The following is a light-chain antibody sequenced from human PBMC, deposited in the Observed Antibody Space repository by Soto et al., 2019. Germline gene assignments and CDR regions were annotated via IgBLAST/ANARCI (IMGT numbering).Light chain of an antibody. CDR3: QQYDNLLT. J-gene: IGKJ4*01. CDR2: DAS. V-gene: IGKV1-33*01. CDR1: QDISNY. Sequence: DIQMTQSRSSLSASVGDRVTISFRASQDISNYLNWYQQKPGKAPKLLIYDASNLETGVPSRFSGSGSGTDFTFTISSLQPEDIATYYCQQYDNLLTFGGGTKVDIK.